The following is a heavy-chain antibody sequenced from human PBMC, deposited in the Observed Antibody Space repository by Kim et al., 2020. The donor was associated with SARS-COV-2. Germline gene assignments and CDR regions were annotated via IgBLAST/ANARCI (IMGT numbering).Heavy chain of an antibody. J-gene: IGHJ6*02. CDR2: ISAYNGNT. D-gene: IGHD3-10*01. CDR1: GYTFTSYG. CDR3: ATHPGDYYYYGMDV. Sequence: ASVKVSCKASGYTFTSYGISWVRQAPGQGLEWMGWISAYNGNTNYAQKLQGRVTMTTDTSTSTAYMELRSLRSDDTAVYYCATHPGDYYYYGMDVWGQGTKVTVSS. V-gene: IGHV1-18*01.